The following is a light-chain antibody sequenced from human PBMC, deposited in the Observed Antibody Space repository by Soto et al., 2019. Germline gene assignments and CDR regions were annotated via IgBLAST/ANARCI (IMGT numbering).Light chain of an antibody. CDR2: GAS. CDR1: QRVSSS. Sequence: EIVMTQSPATLSVSPGEGATLSCRASQRVSSSLAWYQQKPGQAPRLLIYGASTRATGVPARFSGSGSGTEFTLTISILQSEDSAVYYCQLYNNWPYTFGQGTKLEIK. V-gene: IGKV3-15*01. CDR3: QLYNNWPYT. J-gene: IGKJ2*01.